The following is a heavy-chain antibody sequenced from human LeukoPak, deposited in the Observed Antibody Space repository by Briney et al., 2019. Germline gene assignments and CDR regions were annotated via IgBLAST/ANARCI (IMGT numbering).Heavy chain of an antibody. V-gene: IGHV4-61*02. J-gene: IGHJ6*03. CDR3: ARGVKVLRYFDSYIRPPYYMDV. Sequence: PSQTLSLTCTVSGGSISSGSYYWSWIRQPAGKGLEWIGRIYTSGSTNYNPSLKSRVTISVDTSKNQFSLKLSSVTAADTAVYYCARGVKVLRYFDSYIRPPYYMDVWGKGTTVTVSS. CDR2: IYTSGST. CDR1: GGSISSGSYY. D-gene: IGHD3-9*01.